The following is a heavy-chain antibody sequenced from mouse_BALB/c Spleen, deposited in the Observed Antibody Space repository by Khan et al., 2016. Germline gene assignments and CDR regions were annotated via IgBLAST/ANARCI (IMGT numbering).Heavy chain of an antibody. J-gene: IGHJ4*01. CDR2: FYPGDGDA. CDR1: GYTFTSYW. CDR3: ARGRYGNYDAMDY. D-gene: IGHD2-10*02. V-gene: IGHV1-87*01. Sequence: VQLQESGAELARPGASVKLSCKASGYTFTSYWMQWVKQRPGQGLEWIGAFYPGDGDARYTQKFKDKAKLTADKSSSTACRHLSSVAAEDSAVYYCARGRYGNYDAMDYWGQGTSVTVSS.